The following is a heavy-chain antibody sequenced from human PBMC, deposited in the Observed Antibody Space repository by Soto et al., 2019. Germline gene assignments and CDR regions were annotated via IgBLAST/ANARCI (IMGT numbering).Heavy chain of an antibody. J-gene: IGHJ4*02. CDR1: GGTFSSYS. CDR2: IIPIFGTA. V-gene: IGHV1-69*01. Sequence: VKVSCKASGGTFSSYSINWVRQAPGQGLEWMGEIIPIFGTANYAQKFQGRVTITADESTSTAYMELSSLRSEDTAVYYCARDGGRHSGGIDYWGQGTLVTVS. CDR3: ARDGGRHSGGIDY. D-gene: IGHD1-26*01.